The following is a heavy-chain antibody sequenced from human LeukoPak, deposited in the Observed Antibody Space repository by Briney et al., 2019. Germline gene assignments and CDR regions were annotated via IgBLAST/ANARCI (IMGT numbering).Heavy chain of an antibody. CDR1: GFTFTNAW. Sequence: GGSLRLSCAASGFTFTNAWMHWVRQAPGKGLEWVGRIKSKTDGGTTDYAAPVEGRFTISRDNAKNTLYLQVNSLRAEDTAVYYCARGGLEPVDYWGQGTLVTVSS. CDR2: IKSKTDGGTT. CDR3: ARGGLEPVDY. D-gene: IGHD5-24*01. J-gene: IGHJ4*02. V-gene: IGHV3-15*07.